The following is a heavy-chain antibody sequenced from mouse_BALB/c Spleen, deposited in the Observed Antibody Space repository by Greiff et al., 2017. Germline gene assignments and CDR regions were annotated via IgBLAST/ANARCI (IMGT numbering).Heavy chain of an antibody. V-gene: IGHV5-4*02. D-gene: IGHD2-14*01. CDR2: ISDGGSYT. J-gene: IGHJ4*01. Sequence: EVKLMESGGGLVKPGGSLKLSCAASGFTFSDYYMYWVRQTPEKRLEWVATISDGGSYTYYPDSVKGRFTISRDNAKNNLYLQMSSLKSEDTAMYYCARDHYRYDEGYYAMDYWGQGTSVTVSS. CDR1: GFTFSDYY. CDR3: ARDHYRYDEGYYAMDY.